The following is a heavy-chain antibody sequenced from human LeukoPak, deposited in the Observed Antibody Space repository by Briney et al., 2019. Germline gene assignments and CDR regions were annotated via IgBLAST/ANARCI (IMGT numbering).Heavy chain of an antibody. CDR2: IIPIFGTA. Sequence: GASVKVSCKASGGTFSSYAISWVRQAPGQGLEWMGGIIPIFGTANYAQKFQGRVTITADESTSTAYMELSSLRSEDTAVYYCARDGDNYDFWFDPWGQGTLVTVSS. V-gene: IGHV1-69*13. CDR1: GGTFSSYA. J-gene: IGHJ5*02. CDR3: ARDGDNYDFWFDP. D-gene: IGHD3-3*01.